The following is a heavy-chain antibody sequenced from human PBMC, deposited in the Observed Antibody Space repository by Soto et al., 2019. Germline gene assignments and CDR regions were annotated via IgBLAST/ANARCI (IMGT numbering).Heavy chain of an antibody. CDR2: ISAYNGNT. J-gene: IGHJ4*02. CDR3: AKADIVATIFFDY. V-gene: IGHV1-18*01. CDR1: GYTFASYG. Sequence: GASVTVSCLASGYTFASYGISWVRPAPGQGLEWMGCISAYNGNTNYAQKLQGRVTITTDTSTSTAYMELRSLRSDDTAVYYCAKADIVATIFFDYWGQGTLVTVSS. D-gene: IGHD5-12*01.